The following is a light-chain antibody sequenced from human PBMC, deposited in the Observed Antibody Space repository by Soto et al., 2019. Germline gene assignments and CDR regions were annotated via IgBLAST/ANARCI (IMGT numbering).Light chain of an antibody. CDR1: HSISSSY. J-gene: IGKJ1*01. CDR3: QQYYSYPRT. CDR2: GAS. Sequence: IVLTQSPGTLPLSPWKRATLSSTSRHSISSSYLVWYQQRPGQDTRLLIYGASSRATSIAARFSGSGCGTEFTLTISSLQSEDFSTYYCQQYYSYPRTFGQGTQVDIK. V-gene: IGKV3-20*01.